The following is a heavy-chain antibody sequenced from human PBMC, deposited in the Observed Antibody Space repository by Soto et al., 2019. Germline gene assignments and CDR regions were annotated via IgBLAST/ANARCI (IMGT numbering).Heavy chain of an antibody. Sequence: QVQLVQSGAEVKKPGASVKVSCKASGYTFTSYGISWVRQAPGQGLEWMGWISAYNGNTNYAQKLQDRVTMTTDTSTSTAYMELRSLRSDDTAVYYCARRTYCSGGSCYERGYYMDVWGKGTTVTVSS. CDR3: ARRTYCSGGSCYERGYYMDV. D-gene: IGHD2-15*01. V-gene: IGHV1-18*01. CDR2: ISAYNGNT. J-gene: IGHJ6*03. CDR1: GYTFTSYG.